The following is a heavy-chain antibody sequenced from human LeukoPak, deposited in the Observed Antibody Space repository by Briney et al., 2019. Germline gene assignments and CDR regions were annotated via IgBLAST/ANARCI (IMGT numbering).Heavy chain of an antibody. J-gene: IGHJ6*03. V-gene: IGHV3-23*01. CDR1: GFTFSSYA. Sequence: GGSLRLSCAASGFTFSSYAMSWVRQAPGKGLEWVSAISGSGGSTYYADSVKGRFTISRDNSKNTLYLQMNSLRAEDTAVYYCAKVYSNPSPYYYYMDVWGKGTTVTVSS. D-gene: IGHD4-11*01. CDR3: AKVYSNPSPYYYYMDV. CDR2: ISGSGGST.